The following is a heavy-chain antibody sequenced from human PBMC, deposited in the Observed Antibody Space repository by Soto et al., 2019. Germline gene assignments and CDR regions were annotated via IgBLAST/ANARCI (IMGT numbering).Heavy chain of an antibody. CDR3: ARRDRYDSSGYSFDY. V-gene: IGHV4-39*01. D-gene: IGHD3-22*01. CDR1: GGSISSSSYY. Sequence: SETLSLTCTVSGGSISSSSYYWGWIRQPPGKGLEWIGSIYYSGSTYYNPSLKSRVTVSVDTSKNQFSLKLSSVTAADTAVYYCARRDRYDSSGYSFDYWGQGTLVTVSS. J-gene: IGHJ4*02. CDR2: IYYSGST.